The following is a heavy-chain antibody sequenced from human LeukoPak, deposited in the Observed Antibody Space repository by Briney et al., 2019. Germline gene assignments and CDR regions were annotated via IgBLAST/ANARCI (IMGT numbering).Heavy chain of an antibody. D-gene: IGHD3-22*01. CDR3: VRDKCDRSNYAYFDS. CDR1: GFPFSTHS. J-gene: IGHJ4*01. CDR2: ISAGGDFV. Sequence: GGSLRLFCAASGFPFSTHSLNWVRQAPGKGLEWVSSISAGGDFVYYGDSVKGRFTMSRDNAKNSLHLQMDSLTAEDTAVYYCVRDKCDRSNYAYFDSWGHGTLVTVSS. V-gene: IGHV3-21*01.